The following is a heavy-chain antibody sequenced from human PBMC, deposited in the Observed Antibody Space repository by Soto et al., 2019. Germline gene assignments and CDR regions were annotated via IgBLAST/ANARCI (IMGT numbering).Heavy chain of an antibody. D-gene: IGHD3-16*01. Sequence: PSETLSLTCTVFGGSISSGGYYWSWIRQHPGKGLEWIGYIYYSGSTYYNPSLKSRVTFSVDTSENQFSLKLSSVTAADTAVYYCARDGYIGGGPFDYWGQGTLVTVSS. CDR2: IYYSGST. CDR3: ARDGYIGGGPFDY. J-gene: IGHJ4*02. V-gene: IGHV4-31*03. CDR1: GGSISSGGYY.